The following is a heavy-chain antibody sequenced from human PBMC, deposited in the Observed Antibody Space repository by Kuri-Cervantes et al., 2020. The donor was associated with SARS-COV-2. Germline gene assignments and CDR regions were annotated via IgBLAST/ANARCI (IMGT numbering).Heavy chain of an antibody. J-gene: IGHJ4*02. Sequence: KVSCKGSGYTFTSYWIAWVRQMPGKGLEWMGIIYPGDSDIRYGPSFQGQVTISADKSISTAYLQWSSLKASDTAMYYCARQRVDTAMEFDYWGQGTLVTVSS. CDR1: GYTFTSYW. V-gene: IGHV5-51*01. D-gene: IGHD5-18*01. CDR2: IYPGDSDI. CDR3: ARQRVDTAMEFDY.